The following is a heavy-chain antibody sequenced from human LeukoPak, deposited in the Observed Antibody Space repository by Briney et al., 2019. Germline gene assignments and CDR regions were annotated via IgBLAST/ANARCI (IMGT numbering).Heavy chain of an antibody. J-gene: IGHJ4*02. CDR3: AREAETGYSSSWYEYYFDY. D-gene: IGHD6-13*01. CDR1: GFTVSSNY. V-gene: IGHV3-53*01. Sequence: GGSLRLSCAASGFTVSSNYMSWVRQAPGKGLEWVSVIYSGGSTYYADSVKGRFTISRDNSKNTLYLQMNSLRAEDTAVYYCAREAETGYSSSWYEYYFDYWGQGTLVTVPS. CDR2: IYSGGST.